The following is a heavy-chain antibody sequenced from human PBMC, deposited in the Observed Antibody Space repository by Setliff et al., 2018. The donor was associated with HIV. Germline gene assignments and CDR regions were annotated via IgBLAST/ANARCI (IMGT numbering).Heavy chain of an antibody. J-gene: IGHJ4*02. CDR3: ARDSEPMSGTWYDY. D-gene: IGHD1-1*01. V-gene: IGHV4-4*07. Sequence: KTSETLSLTCTVSGGSISSYYWSWIRQPAGKGLEWIGRIYTSGSTNYNPSLKSRVTMSVDTSKNQFSLKLTSVTAADTGTYYCARDSEPMSGTWYDYWGQGTLVTVSS. CDR1: GGSISSYY. CDR2: IYTSGST.